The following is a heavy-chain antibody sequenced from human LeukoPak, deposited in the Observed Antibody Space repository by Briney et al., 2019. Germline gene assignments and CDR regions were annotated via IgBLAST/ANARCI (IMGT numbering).Heavy chain of an antibody. CDR3: ARYGRNYDFWSGYRYYYYMDV. D-gene: IGHD3-3*01. CDR2: INGDGSST. Sequence: GGSLRLSCAASGFTFSSYWMHWVRQAPGRGLVWVSRINGDGSSTSYADSVKGRFTISRDNAKNTLYLQMNSLRAEDTAVYYCARYGRNYDFWSGYRYYYYMDVWGKGTTVTVSS. CDR1: GFTFSSYW. V-gene: IGHV3-74*01. J-gene: IGHJ6*03.